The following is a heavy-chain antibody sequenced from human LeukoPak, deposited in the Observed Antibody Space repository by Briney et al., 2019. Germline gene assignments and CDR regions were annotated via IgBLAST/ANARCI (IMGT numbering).Heavy chain of an antibody. CDR2: IHTSGST. V-gene: IGHV4-61*09. Sequence: SSETLSLTCTVSGGSISSGSYYWSWIRQPAGRGLEWIGHIHTSGSTNYNPSLKSRVTMSVDTSKNQFSLKLSSVTAADMAVYYSARDKPDYGDYSTSPAYYMDVWGKGTTVTVSS. CDR1: GGSISSGSYY. CDR3: ARDKPDYGDYSTSPAYYMDV. J-gene: IGHJ6*03. D-gene: IGHD4-17*01.